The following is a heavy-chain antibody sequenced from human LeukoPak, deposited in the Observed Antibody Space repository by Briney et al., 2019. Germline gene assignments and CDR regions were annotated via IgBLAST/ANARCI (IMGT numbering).Heavy chain of an antibody. Sequence: GGSLRLSCAASGFTFSNYWMSWFRQAPGKGLEWVANIKQDEKEKYYVDSVKGRFTISRDNAKNSLYLQMNSLRAEDTAVYYCARQGGGYSSSWYVEHYYYMDVWGKGTTVTVSS. D-gene: IGHD6-13*01. CDR2: IKQDEKEK. CDR3: ARQGGGYSSSWYVEHYYYMDV. CDR1: GFTFSNYW. J-gene: IGHJ6*03. V-gene: IGHV3-7*01.